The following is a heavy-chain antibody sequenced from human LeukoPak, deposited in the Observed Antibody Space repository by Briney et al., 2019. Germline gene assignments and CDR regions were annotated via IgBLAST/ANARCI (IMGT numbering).Heavy chain of an antibody. CDR3: ARERITMVRGVITLYDYYGMDV. CDR1: GGTFSSYA. D-gene: IGHD3-10*01. CDR2: IIPIFGTA. J-gene: IGHJ6*02. Sequence: SVKVSCKASGGTFSSYAISWVRQAPGQGLEWMGGIIPIFGTANYAQKFQGRVTITADESTSTAYMELSSLRSEDTAVYYCARERITMVRGVITLYDYYGMDVWGQGTTVTVSS. V-gene: IGHV1-69*13.